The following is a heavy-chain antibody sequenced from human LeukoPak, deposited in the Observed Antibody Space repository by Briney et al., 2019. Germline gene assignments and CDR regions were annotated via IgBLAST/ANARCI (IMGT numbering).Heavy chain of an antibody. V-gene: IGHV3-9*01. Sequence: QPGGSLRLSCAASGFTFDDYAMHWVRQAPGKGLEWVSGISWNSGSIGYADSVKGRFTISRDNAKNSLYLQMNSLRAEDTALYYCAKGSPIVVVPAAHLFDYWGQGTLVTVSS. CDR2: ISWNSGSI. CDR3: AKGSPIVVVPAAHLFDY. CDR1: GFTFDDYA. D-gene: IGHD2-2*01. J-gene: IGHJ4*02.